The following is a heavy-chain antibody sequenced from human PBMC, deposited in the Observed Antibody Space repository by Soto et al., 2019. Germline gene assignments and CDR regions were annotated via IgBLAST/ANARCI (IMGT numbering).Heavy chain of an antibody. D-gene: IGHD2-15*01. J-gene: IGHJ5*02. V-gene: IGHV3-15*01. Sequence: PGGSLRLSSAASGFTFSHAWMSWVRQAPGMGLGWVGRIKSAAEDDTKDYGAPVIGRFTISRDDSKDTLYLQMNSLSIEDTAIYYCCVVKRRDQYSLSGYWFDPWGPGTLVTVSS. CDR3: CVVKRRDQYSLSGYWFDP. CDR2: IKSAAEDDTK. CDR1: GFTFSHAW.